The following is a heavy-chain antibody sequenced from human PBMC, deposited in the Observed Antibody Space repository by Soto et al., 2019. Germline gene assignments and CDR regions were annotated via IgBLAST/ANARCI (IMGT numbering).Heavy chain of an antibody. J-gene: IGHJ6*02. Sequence: EVQLLESGGGLVQPGGSLRLSCAASGFPFSTSAMNWVRQAPGKGLEWVSIIGGSSDAAYYAESVKGRFASSRDNSKNTLYLQMNSLRAEDTAVYYCAKYSGSYPVYNGLSLWGQGTTVTVS. D-gene: IGHD1-26*01. CDR1: GFPFSTSA. CDR3: AKYSGSYPVYNGLSL. V-gene: IGHV3-23*01. CDR2: IGGSSDAA.